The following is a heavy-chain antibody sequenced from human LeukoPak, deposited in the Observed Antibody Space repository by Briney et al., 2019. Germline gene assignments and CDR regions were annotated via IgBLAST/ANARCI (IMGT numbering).Heavy chain of an antibody. J-gene: IGHJ4*02. D-gene: IGHD2-21*01. CDR3: ARLVNYYFDY. V-gene: IGHV4-34*01. CDR2: IDPSGSP. CDR1: GGSFSGYY. Sequence: PSETLSLTCAVYGGSFSGYYWSWIRQPPGKGLEWIGEIDPSGSPNYNPSLKSRVTMSLDTSKNQFSLNLSSLTAAGTAVYYCARLVNYYFDYWGQGTLVTVSS.